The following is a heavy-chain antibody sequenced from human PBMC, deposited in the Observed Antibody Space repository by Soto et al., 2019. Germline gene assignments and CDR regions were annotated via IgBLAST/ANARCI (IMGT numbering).Heavy chain of an antibody. D-gene: IGHD6-13*01. J-gene: IGHJ6*02. V-gene: IGHV3-7*05. CDR3: ARDGSTSWYSYDYHGMDV. Sequence: EVQLVESGGGLVQPGGYLRLSCAASGFTFRTYWMSWVRQVPGKGLEWLANINLDGSEKNYVDSVKGRFTISRDNARNSWYLQMSSLRAEDTALYSCARDGSTSWYSYDYHGMDVWGQGTTVTVSS. CDR2: INLDGSEK. CDR1: GFTFRTYW.